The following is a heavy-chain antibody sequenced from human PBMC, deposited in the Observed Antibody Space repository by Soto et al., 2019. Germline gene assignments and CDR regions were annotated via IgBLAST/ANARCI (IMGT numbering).Heavy chain of an antibody. CDR1: GFTFSIYE. CDR2: ISGSGSSI. J-gene: IGHJ3*02. Sequence: EVQLVEFGGGLVQPGGSLRLSCVASGFTFSIYEMNWVRQAPGKGLEWVLYISGSGSSIDYAGSVDGRFTMSRDNAKNSLYLQMNSLRDEDTAVYYCARDLWLVRYDDFNIWGQGTMVTVSS. D-gene: IGHD6-19*01. CDR3: ARDLWLVRYDDFNI. V-gene: IGHV3-48*03.